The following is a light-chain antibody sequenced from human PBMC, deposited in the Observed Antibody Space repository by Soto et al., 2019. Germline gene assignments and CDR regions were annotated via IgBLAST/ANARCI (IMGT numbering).Light chain of an antibody. J-gene: IGKJ3*01. CDR2: DAT. Sequence: EIEMTQSPSSLSASVGDRVTISCRASQSISSYLSWYQQKPGKAPKLLIYDATILQSGVPTRFSGSGSGTDFTLTISALQPEDSATYYCHQSYSIPFTFGPGTTLDIK. CDR1: QSISSY. CDR3: HQSYSIPFT. V-gene: IGKV1-39*01.